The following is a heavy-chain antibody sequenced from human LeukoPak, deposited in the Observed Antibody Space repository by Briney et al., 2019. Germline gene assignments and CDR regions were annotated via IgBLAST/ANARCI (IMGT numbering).Heavy chain of an antibody. CDR2: ISSSSSTI. D-gene: IGHD2/OR15-2a*01. CDR3: ARDADSIFPNGLDV. Sequence: GGSLRLSCAASGFTFSSYSMTWVRQAPGKGLEWVSYISSSSSTIYYADSVKGRFTISRDNAKNSLYLQMNSLRVEDTAVYYCARDADSIFPNGLDVWGQGTTVTVSS. V-gene: IGHV3-48*04. CDR1: GFTFSSYS. J-gene: IGHJ6*02.